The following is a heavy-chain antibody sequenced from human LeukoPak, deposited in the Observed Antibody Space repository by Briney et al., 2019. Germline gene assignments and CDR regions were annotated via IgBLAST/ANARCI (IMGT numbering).Heavy chain of an antibody. CDR3: AINVAFTTYFDS. J-gene: IGHJ4*02. V-gene: IGHV3-23*01. CDR2: ISGGGRTT. CDR1: AFTFSDHA. D-gene: IGHD1-1*01. Sequence: GGSLRLSCAASAFTFSDHAMSWVRQAAGKGLQWVSVISGGGRTTEYADSVKGRFTVSRDNSVNTLSLHMDSLRVEDTAIYYCAINVAFTTYFDSWRQGTLVTVSS.